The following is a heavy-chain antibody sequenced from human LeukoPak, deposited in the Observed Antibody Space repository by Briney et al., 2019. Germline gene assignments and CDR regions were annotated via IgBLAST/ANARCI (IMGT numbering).Heavy chain of an antibody. CDR1: VGSISSYY. Sequence: SEILSLTCTVSVGSISSYYWSWIRHPPGKGLECIVFIYYSGSTNYNPSLKSRVTISVDTSKNQFSLKLSSVTAADTAVYYCARAVTGTSESFDYWGQGTLVTVSS. V-gene: IGHV4-59*01. D-gene: IGHD1-7*01. CDR2: IYYSGST. J-gene: IGHJ4*02. CDR3: ARAVTGTSESFDY.